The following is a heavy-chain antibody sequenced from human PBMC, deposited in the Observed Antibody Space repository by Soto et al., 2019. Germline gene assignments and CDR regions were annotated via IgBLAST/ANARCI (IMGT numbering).Heavy chain of an antibody. J-gene: IGHJ4*02. Sequence: GGSLRLSCAASGFTFSSYGMHWVRQAPGKGLEWVAVIWYDGSNKYYADSVKGRFTISRDNAKNTLYLQMNSLRAEDTAVYYCAREVRGGYDPHFDYWGQGTLVTVSS. CDR2: IWYDGSNK. CDR3: AREVRGGYDPHFDY. CDR1: GFTFSSYG. D-gene: IGHD5-12*01. V-gene: IGHV3-33*01.